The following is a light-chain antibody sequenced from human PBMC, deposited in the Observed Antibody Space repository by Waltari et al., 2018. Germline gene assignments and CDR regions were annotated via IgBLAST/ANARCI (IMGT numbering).Light chain of an antibody. V-gene: IGKV3-15*01. J-gene: IGKJ2*01. CDR2: GAS. Sequence: EIVMTQSPATLSVSPGARATLSCRASQSVSSNLAWYQQKPGQAPRLLIYGASTRATGIPARFSGSGSGTEFTLTISSLQSEDFAVYYCQQYNNWQDTFGQGTKLEIK. CDR1: QSVSSN. CDR3: QQYNNWQDT.